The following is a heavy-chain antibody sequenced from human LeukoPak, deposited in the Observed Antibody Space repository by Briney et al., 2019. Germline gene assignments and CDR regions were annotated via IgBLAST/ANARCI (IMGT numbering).Heavy chain of an antibody. V-gene: IGHV4-59*01. CDR2: IYYSGST. CDR3: ARGAYSSGWYRRYYFDY. J-gene: IGHJ4*02. CDR1: GGSISSYY. D-gene: IGHD6-19*01. Sequence: PSETLCLTCTVSGGSISSYYWSWIRQPPGKGLEWIGYIYYSGSTNYNPSLKSRVTISVDTSKNQFSLKLSSVTAADTAVYYCARGAYSSGWYRRYYFDYWGQGTLVTVSS.